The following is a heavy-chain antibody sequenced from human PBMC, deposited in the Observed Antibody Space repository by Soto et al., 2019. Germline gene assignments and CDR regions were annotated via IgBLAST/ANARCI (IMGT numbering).Heavy chain of an antibody. CDR3: TRAGDSGAWISN. V-gene: IGHV1-8*02. D-gene: IGHD7-27*01. CDR2: MNPSTGET. CDR1: GYTFTNNG. J-gene: IGHJ4*02. Sequence: ASVKVSCKASGYTFTNNGVNWVRQATGRGLEWMGWMNPSTGETGYTEKFQGRLAMTRDTSITTAYMELTSLTSEDTAVHYCTRAGDSGAWISNWGQGTLVTVSS.